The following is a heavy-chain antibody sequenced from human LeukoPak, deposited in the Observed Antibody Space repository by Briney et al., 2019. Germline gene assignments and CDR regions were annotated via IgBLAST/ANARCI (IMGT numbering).Heavy chain of an antibody. V-gene: IGHV4-4*07. CDR1: GGSISSYY. Sequence: PSETLSLTCTVSGGSISSYYWSWIRQPVGKGLEWIGRIYTSGSTNYNPSLKSRVTMSVDTSKNQFSLKLSSVTAADTAVYYCARDGPGGLRYFDWFVLDAFDIWGQGTMVTVSS. CDR3: ARDGPGGLRYFDWFVLDAFDI. CDR2: IYTSGST. D-gene: IGHD3-9*01. J-gene: IGHJ3*02.